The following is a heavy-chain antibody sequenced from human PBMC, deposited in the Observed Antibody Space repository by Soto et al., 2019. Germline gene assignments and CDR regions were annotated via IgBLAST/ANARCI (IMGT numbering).Heavy chain of an antibody. CDR2: IHPSDSET. CDR3: ARHGGYYFDY. V-gene: IGHV5-51*01. D-gene: IGHD3-16*01. CDR1: GYNFTAYW. J-gene: IGHJ4*02. Sequence: GESLTISCEISGYNFTAYWLGWVRQMPGKGLEWMGNIHPSDSETHYRPSFQGQVTFSADKSISTAYLQWATLKAADTAVYYCARHGGYYFDYWGQGAPVTVSS.